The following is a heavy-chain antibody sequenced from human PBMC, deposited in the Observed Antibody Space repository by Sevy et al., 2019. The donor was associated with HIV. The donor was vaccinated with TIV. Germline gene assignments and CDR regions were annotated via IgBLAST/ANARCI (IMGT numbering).Heavy chain of an antibody. V-gene: IGHV2-5*02. Sequence: SGPTLVNPTQTLTLTCTFSGFSLSTSGVSVGWIRQPPGKALEWLALIYWDDDKRYSPSLKSRITITKDTSKNQVVLTMTNMDHVDTATYYCAHQDVYNNWIDSWGQGTLVTVSS. CDR1: GFSLSTSGVS. J-gene: IGHJ5*01. CDR2: IYWDDDK. D-gene: IGHD2-15*01. CDR3: AHQDVYNNWIDS.